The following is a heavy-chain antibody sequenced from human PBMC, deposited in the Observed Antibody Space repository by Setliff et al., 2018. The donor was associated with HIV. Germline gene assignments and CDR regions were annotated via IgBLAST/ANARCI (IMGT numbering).Heavy chain of an antibody. CDR3: AREDNDGYYYDSSGFRWFDP. D-gene: IGHD3-22*01. CDR2: ISGYNGDT. V-gene: IGHV1-18*01. CDR1: GYTFTSYG. Sequence: ASVKVSCKASGYTFTSYGISWLRQAPGQGLEWMGWISGYNGDTHSTQKFQGRVTMTTDTSTNTAYMEVRSLRSDDTAVYYCAREDNDGYYYDSSGFRWFDPWGQGQWSPSPQ. J-gene: IGHJ5*02.